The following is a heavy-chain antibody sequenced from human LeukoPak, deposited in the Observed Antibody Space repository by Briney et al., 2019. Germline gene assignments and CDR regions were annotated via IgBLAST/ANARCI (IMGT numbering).Heavy chain of an antibody. CDR1: GGSISSSNW. D-gene: IGHD3-16*02. J-gene: IGHJ4*02. CDR3: GAAGGVIGQIDY. V-gene: IGHV4-4*02. CDR2: IYHSGST. Sequence: SETLSLTCAVSGGSISSSNWWSWVRQPPGKGLEWIGEIYHSGSTNYNPSLKSRVTISVDKSKNQFSLKLSSVTAADTAVYYCGAAGGVIGQIDYWGQGTLVTVSS.